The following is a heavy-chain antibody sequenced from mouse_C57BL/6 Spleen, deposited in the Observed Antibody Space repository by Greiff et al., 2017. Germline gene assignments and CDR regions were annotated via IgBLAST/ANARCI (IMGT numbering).Heavy chain of an antibody. V-gene: IGHV5-9*01. Sequence: EVKLVESGGGLVKPGGSLKLSCAASGFTFSSYTMSWVRQTPEKRLEWVATISGGGGNTYYPDSVKGRFTISRDNAKNTLYLQMSSLRSEDTALYYCARHPNWDPFDYWGQGTTLTVSS. CDR1: GFTFSSYT. D-gene: IGHD4-1*01. CDR3: ARHPNWDPFDY. J-gene: IGHJ2*01. CDR2: ISGGGGNT.